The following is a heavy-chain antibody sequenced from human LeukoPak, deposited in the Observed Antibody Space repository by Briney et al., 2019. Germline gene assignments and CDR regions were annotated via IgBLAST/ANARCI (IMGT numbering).Heavy chain of an antibody. V-gene: IGHV3-23*01. CDR1: GFTFSNYA. Sequence: GGSLRLSCAASGFTFSNYAMSWVRQAPGKGLEWVSAISGSGGSTYYADSVKGRFTISRDNSKNTLYLQMNSLRAEDTAVYYCATRGSYDYVWGSYRPVDYWGQGTLVTVSS. D-gene: IGHD3-16*02. CDR2: ISGSGGST. J-gene: IGHJ4*02. CDR3: ATRGSYDYVWGSYRPVDY.